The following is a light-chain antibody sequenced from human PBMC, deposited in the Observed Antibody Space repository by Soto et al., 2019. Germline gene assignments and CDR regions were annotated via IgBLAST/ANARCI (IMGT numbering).Light chain of an antibody. V-gene: IGLV2-23*01. Sequence: QSVLAQPASVSGSPGQSITISCTGTSDDVGAYNSVSWYQQLPRKAPQVILYKGTQRPSGVSSRFSGSTSGNAASLTISGLQADDEADYFCCSSAPESTYVFGTGTKLTVL. J-gene: IGLJ1*01. CDR1: SDDVGAYNS. CDR2: KGT. CDR3: CSSAPESTYV.